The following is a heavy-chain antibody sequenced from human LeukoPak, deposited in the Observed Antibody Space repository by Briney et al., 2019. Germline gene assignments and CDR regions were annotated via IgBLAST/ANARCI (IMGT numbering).Heavy chain of an antibody. J-gene: IGHJ3*02. V-gene: IGHV3-48*03. CDR1: GFTFSSYE. Sequence: PGGSLRLSCAASGFTFSSYEMNWVRQAPGKGLEWVSYISSSGSTIYYADSVKGRFTISRDKAKNSLYLQMKSLRAEDTAVYYCARDKKITEFDMWGQGTMVTVSS. CDR3: ARDKKITEFDM. D-gene: IGHD3-16*01. CDR2: ISSSGSTI.